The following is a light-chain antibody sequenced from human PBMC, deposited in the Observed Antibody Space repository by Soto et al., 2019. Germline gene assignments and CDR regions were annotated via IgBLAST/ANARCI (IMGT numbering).Light chain of an antibody. CDR2: KVS. CDR3: MQGTHRPYTWT. Sequence: EVVLTQSPLSLPVTLGEPASISGTSSQSLVYGDGNTYLNWFQQSPGQSPRRLMYKVSNRESGVPDRFSGSGSGTDFTLRISRVAAEAVGVYSCMQGTHRPYTWTFGQGTKVDIK. V-gene: IGKV2-30*01. CDR1: QSLVYGDGNTY. J-gene: IGKJ1*01.